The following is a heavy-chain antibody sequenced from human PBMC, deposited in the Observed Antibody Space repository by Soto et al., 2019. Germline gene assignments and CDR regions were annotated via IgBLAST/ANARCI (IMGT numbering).Heavy chain of an antibody. CDR2: IYYSGST. D-gene: IGHD4-4*01. J-gene: IGHJ6*03. CDR1: GGSISSYH. Sequence: PSETLSLTCTVSGGSISSYHWSWIRQPPGKGLEWIGYIYYSGSTNYNPSLKSRVTISVDTSKNQFSLKLSSVTAADTAVYFCARDDYTNHYYYMDVWGKGTTVTVPS. V-gene: IGHV4-59*01. CDR3: ARDDYTNHYYYMDV.